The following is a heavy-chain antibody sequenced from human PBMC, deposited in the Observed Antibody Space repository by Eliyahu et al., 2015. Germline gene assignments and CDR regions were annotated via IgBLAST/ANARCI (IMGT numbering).Heavy chain of an antibody. J-gene: IGHJ4*02. Sequence: EVQLVESGGGLIQPGGXLXLSCAASXFTVSXNYMGGVRQAPGKGLEWLSVMYNGGATYYADSVKGRFTISRDNSKNTLYLQMNSLRADDTAVYYCARDLGAYKRAFDYWGQGTLVTVSS. D-gene: IGHD3-16*01. CDR2: MYNGGAT. CDR1: XFTVSXNY. V-gene: IGHV3-53*01. CDR3: ARDLGAYKRAFDY.